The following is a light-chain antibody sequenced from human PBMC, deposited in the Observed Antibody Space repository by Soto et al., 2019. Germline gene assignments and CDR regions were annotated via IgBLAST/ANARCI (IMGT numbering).Light chain of an antibody. CDR2: DNN. CDR1: SSNIGAGYA. J-gene: IGLJ2*01. Sequence: QSVLTQPPSVSGAPGQRITLSCTGSSSNIGAGYAVHWYQHLPGTAPKLLIFDNNNRPSGVPDRFSGSKSVTSASLAITGLQAEDEADYYCQSFDSSLRVVVFGGGTKLTVL. V-gene: IGLV1-40*01. CDR3: QSFDSSLRVVV.